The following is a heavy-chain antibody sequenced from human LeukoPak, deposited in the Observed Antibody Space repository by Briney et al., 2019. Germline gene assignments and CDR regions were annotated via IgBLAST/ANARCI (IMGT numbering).Heavy chain of an antibody. Sequence: SETLSLTCTVSGASISSSYWSWIRQPPGKGLEWIGYIYYSGTTKYNPSLRSRVTISIDTSKHQFSLKVTSVTAADTAVYYCARGQPQRYNSDWYVNWFDPWGQGTLVSVSS. J-gene: IGHJ5*02. V-gene: IGHV4-59*01. CDR1: GASISSSY. D-gene: IGHD6-19*01. CDR2: IYYSGTT. CDR3: ARGQPQRYNSDWYVNWFDP.